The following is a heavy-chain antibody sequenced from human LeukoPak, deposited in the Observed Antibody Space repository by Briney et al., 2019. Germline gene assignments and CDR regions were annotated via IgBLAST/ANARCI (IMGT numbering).Heavy chain of an antibody. CDR3: ARTPGLIRWKLHFDY. Sequence: PSETLSLTCTVSGGSINSYYWSWIRQPPGKGLEWIGYIYYSGSTYYNPSLKSRLTISVDTSKNQFSLKLSSVTAADTAVYYCARTPGLIRWKLHFDYWGQGTLVTVSS. D-gene: IGHD2-15*01. V-gene: IGHV4-59*08. J-gene: IGHJ4*02. CDR1: GGSINSYY. CDR2: IYYSGST.